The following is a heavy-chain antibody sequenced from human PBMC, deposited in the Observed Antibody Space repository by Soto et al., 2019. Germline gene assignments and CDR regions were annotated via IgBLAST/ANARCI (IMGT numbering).Heavy chain of an antibody. CDR1: GFTFTNAW. CDR2: IKKISEGGTT. CDR3: TTELFGVVTSVTSENY. J-gene: IGHJ4*02. D-gene: IGHD2-21*02. V-gene: IGHV3-15*01. Sequence: VQLVESGGGLVKPGSSLRLSCAASGFTFTNAWMNWVRQSPGKGLEWVGRIKKISEGGTTNYSTPVKGRFTISRDDSSSTVYLEMNSLKIEDTAVYYCTTELFGVVTSVTSENYWGQGTLVTVSS.